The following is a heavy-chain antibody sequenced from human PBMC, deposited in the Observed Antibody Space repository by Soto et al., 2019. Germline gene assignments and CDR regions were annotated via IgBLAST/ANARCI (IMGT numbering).Heavy chain of an antibody. V-gene: IGHV4-59*01. CDR1: GGSISSYY. D-gene: IGHD3-3*01. CDR3: ARDRSYAFWSRYHCGMDF. J-gene: IGHJ6*02. Sequence: PTETLSLTCTVSGGSISSYYWSWIRQPPGKGLEWIGYIYYSGSTNYNPSLKSRVTISVDTSKNQFSLKLSSVTAADTAVYYCARDRSYAFWSRYHCGMDFWGQGTTVTVS. CDR2: IYYSGST.